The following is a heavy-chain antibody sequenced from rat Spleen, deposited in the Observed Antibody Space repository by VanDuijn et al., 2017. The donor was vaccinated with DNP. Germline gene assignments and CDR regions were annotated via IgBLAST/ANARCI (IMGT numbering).Heavy chain of an antibody. CDR1: GFTFSDYN. Sequence: EVQLVESGGGLVQPGGSLKLSCAASGFTFSDYNMAWVRQAPTKGLEWVASISTVGDNAYYRDSVKGRFTISRDNAKSTLYLQMDSLRSEETATYYCAKAGGYSPWYFDYWGQGVMVTVSS. CDR3: AKAGGYSPWYFDY. CDR2: ISTVGDNA. D-gene: IGHD1-11*01. J-gene: IGHJ2*01. V-gene: IGHV5S11*01.